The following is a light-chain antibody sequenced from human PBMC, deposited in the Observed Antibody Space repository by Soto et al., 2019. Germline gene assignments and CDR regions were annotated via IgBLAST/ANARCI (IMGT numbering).Light chain of an antibody. J-gene: IGKJ1*01. CDR3: QQYGSSPPT. Sequence: EILMTQSPATLSVSPGERSTFSCRAIQSVSSNLAWYQQKPGQAPRILIFAASSRATGIPDRFSGSGSGTDFTLTISRLEPEDFAVYYCQQYGSSPPTFGQGTKVDIK. CDR1: QSVSSN. V-gene: IGKV3-20*01. CDR2: AAS.